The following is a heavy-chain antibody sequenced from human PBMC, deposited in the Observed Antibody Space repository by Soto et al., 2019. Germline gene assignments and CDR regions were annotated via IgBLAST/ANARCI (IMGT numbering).Heavy chain of an antibody. D-gene: IGHD3-22*01. J-gene: IGHJ6*02. CDR2: IIPIFGTA. CDR1: GGTFSSYA. Sequence: SVKVSCKASGGTFSSYAISWVRQAPGQGLEWMGGIIPIFGTANYAQKFQGRVTITADESTSTAYMELSSLRSEDTAVYYCALYYYDSSGYYRPSGMDVWGQGTTVTVSS. V-gene: IGHV1-69*13. CDR3: ALYYYDSSGYYRPSGMDV.